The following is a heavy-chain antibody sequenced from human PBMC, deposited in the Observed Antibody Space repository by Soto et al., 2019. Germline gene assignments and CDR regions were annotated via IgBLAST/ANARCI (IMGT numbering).Heavy chain of an antibody. D-gene: IGHD3-9*01. Sequence: ASVKVSCKASGYTFTSYGISWVLRAPGEGLEWMGWISAYNGNTNYAQKLQGRVTMTTDTSTSTAYMELRSLRSDDTAVYYCARDYGYFDWLIGDHHWFDPWGQGTLVTVSS. V-gene: IGHV1-18*01. CDR1: GYTFTSYG. CDR3: ARDYGYFDWLIGDHHWFDP. J-gene: IGHJ5*02. CDR2: ISAYNGNT.